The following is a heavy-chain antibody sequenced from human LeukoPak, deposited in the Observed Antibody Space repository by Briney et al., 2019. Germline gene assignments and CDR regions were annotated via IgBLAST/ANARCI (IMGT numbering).Heavy chain of an antibody. CDR3: ARGEYSSSSYYYYYYMDV. D-gene: IGHD6-6*01. CDR1: GGSFSGYY. Sequence: SETLSLTCAVYGGSFSGYYWSWIRQPPGKGLEWIGEINHSGSTNYNPSLKSRVTISVDKSKNQFSLKLSSVTAADTAVYYCARGEYSSSSYYYYYYMDVWGEGTTVTVSS. V-gene: IGHV4-34*01. J-gene: IGHJ6*03. CDR2: INHSGST.